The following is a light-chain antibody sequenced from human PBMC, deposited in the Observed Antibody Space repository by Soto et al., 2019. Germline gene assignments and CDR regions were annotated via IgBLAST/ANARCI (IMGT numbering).Light chain of an antibody. V-gene: IGKV3-20*01. CDR2: GAS. Sequence: EIVLTQSPRTLSLSPGERATLSCRSSQSVSNNYLAWYQQNTGQAPTLLIYGASNRATGIPDRFSCSGSGTDFTLTISRLEPEDFGVYYCQQYNNWPRATFGGGTKVDIK. CDR3: QQYNNWPRAT. J-gene: IGKJ4*01. CDR1: QSVSNNY.